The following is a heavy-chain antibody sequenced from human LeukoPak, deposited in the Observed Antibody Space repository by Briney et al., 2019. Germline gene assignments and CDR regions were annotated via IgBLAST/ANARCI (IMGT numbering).Heavy chain of an antibody. V-gene: IGHV3-30-3*01. CDR1: GFTFSSYA. CDR3: ARDPTVTDCYYYYGMDV. Sequence: PGGSLRLSCAASGFTFSSYAMHWVRQAPGKGLEWVAVISYDGSNKYYADSVKGRFTISRDNSKNTLYLQMNSLRAEDTAVYYCARDPTVTDCYYYYGMDVWGQGTTVTVSS. CDR2: ISYDGSNK. J-gene: IGHJ6*02. D-gene: IGHD4-11*01.